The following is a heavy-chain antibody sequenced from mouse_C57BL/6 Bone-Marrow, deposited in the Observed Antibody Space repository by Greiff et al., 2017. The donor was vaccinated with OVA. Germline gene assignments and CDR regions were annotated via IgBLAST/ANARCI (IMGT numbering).Heavy chain of an antibody. Sequence: QVQLQQSGAELVRPGTSVKVSCKASGYAFTNYLIEWVKQRPGQGLEWIGVINPGSGGTNYNEKFKGKATLTADKSSSTAYMQLSSLTSEDSAVYFCARREGKEGLDYWGQGTSVTVSS. D-gene: IGHD1-3*01. CDR3: ARREGKEGLDY. CDR2: INPGSGGT. V-gene: IGHV1-54*01. J-gene: IGHJ4*01. CDR1: GYAFTNYL.